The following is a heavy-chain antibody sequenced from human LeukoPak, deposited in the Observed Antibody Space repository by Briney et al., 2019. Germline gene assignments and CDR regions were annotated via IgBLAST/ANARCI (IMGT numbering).Heavy chain of an antibody. Sequence: PSETLSLTCTVSGYSISSGYYGGWIRQPPGEGLEWIGSIYHSGRSYYNPSLKSRVTISVDTSKNQFSLKLSSVTAADTAVYYCARGVDDYSNYVSYNWFDPWGQGTLVTVSS. V-gene: IGHV4-38-2*02. CDR2: IYHSGRS. J-gene: IGHJ5*02. D-gene: IGHD4-11*01. CDR3: ARGVDDYSNYVSYNWFDP. CDR1: GYSISSGYY.